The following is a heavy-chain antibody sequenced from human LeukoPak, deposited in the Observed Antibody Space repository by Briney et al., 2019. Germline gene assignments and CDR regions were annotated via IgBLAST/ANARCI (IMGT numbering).Heavy chain of an antibody. D-gene: IGHD4-17*01. Sequence: GGSLRLSCAASGFTFSTYSMSWVRKAPGKGLDWVASINQDGSAEYYVDSVRGRFTISRDNATNSLYLHDNSLRVDDTAVYYCVRLFGGVTTFDYWGQGTLVTVSS. CDR1: GFTFSTYS. V-gene: IGHV3-7*01. CDR2: INQDGSAE. CDR3: VRLFGGVTTFDY. J-gene: IGHJ4*02.